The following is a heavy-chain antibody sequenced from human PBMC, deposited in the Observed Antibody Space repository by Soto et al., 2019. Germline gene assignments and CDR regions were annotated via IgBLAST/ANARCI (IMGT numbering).Heavy chain of an antibody. V-gene: IGHV1-69*02. D-gene: IGHD6-13*01. CDR3: VNQEQGYYYYMDV. CDR2: IIPILGIA. J-gene: IGHJ6*03. CDR1: GGTFSSYT. Sequence: SVKVSCKASGGTFSSYTISWVRQAPGQGLEWMGRIIPILGIANYAQKFQGRVTITADKSTSTAYMELSSLRSEDTAVYYCVNQEQGYYYYMDVWGKGTTVTVSS.